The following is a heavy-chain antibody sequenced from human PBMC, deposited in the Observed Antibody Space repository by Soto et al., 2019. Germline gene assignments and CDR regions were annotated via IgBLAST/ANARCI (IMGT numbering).Heavy chain of an antibody. J-gene: IGHJ4*02. CDR3: ARDLYPLAYYFDF. CDR2: ISGHNGNT. CDR1: GYTFTKHG. Sequence: ASVKVSCKASGYTFTKHGISWVRQAPGQGLEWLGWISGHNGNTKYAQRLKGRVTMTADTSTSTAYMELRSLRSDDTAVYYCARDLYPLAYYFDFWGQGTLVTVSS. V-gene: IGHV1-18*04. D-gene: IGHD2-8*01.